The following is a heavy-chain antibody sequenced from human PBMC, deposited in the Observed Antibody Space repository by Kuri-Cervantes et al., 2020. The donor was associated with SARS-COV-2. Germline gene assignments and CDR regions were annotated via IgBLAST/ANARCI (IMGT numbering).Heavy chain of an antibody. CDR3: ARDSSGWLFDF. Sequence: GESLKISCAASGFTLGTYSMNWVRQAPGKGLEWLSYITSSSSTVYYADSVKGRFSISRDNAKNSLYLQMNSLRAEDTAVYYCARDSSGWLFDFWGQGTLVTVSS. CDR2: ITSSSSTV. D-gene: IGHD6-19*01. CDR1: GFTLGTYS. J-gene: IGHJ4*02. V-gene: IGHV3-48*01.